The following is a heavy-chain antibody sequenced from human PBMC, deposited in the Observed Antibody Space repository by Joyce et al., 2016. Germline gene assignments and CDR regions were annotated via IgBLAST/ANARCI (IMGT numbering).Heavy chain of an antibody. CDR1: GGSISGSAYS. V-gene: IGHV4-30-2*01. Sequence: QLQLQESGSELVKPSQTLSQTCAVSGGSISGSAYSRSWLRQPPGKGLEWVRYIYHSRSTYSSPSLPSRVTISVDKSKNQFSLKLSSVTAADTAVYYCASVFDDYFDYWGQGILVTVSS. J-gene: IGHJ4*02. CDR3: ASVFDDYFDY. CDR2: IYHSRST. D-gene: IGHD5/OR15-5a*01.